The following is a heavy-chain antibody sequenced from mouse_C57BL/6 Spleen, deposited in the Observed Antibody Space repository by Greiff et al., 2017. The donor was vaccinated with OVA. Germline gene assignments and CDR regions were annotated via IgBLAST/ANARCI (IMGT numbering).Heavy chain of an antibody. CDR3: ARGPSLWLRRFDY. V-gene: IGHV1-59*01. CDR1: GYTFTSYW. D-gene: IGHD2-2*01. Sequence: QVQLQQPGAELVRPGTSVKLSCKASGYTFTSYWMHWVKQRPGQGLEWIGVIDPSDSYTNYNQKFKGKATLTVDTSSSTAYMQLSSLTSEDSAVYYCARGPSLWLRRFDYWGQGTTLTVSS. J-gene: IGHJ2*01. CDR2: IDPSDSYT.